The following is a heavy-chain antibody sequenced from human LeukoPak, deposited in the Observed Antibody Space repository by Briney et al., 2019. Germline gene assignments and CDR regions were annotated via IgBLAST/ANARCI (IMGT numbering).Heavy chain of an antibody. D-gene: IGHD3-22*01. V-gene: IGHV4-34*01. J-gene: IGHJ1*01. CDR3: ARGNSYYDTSGYFPWESFQH. CDR2: INHSGST. CDR1: GGSFSGYY. Sequence: SETLSLTCTVYGGSFSGYYWSWIRQPPGKGLEWIGEINHSGSTNYNPSLKSRVTISVDTSKNQFSLKLSSVTAADTAVYYCARGNSYYDTSGYFPWESFQHWGQGTLVTVSS.